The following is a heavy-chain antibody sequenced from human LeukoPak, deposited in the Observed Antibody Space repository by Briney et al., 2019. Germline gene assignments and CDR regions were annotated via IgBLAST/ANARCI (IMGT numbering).Heavy chain of an antibody. CDR3: ARRRDGYSFSFDY. CDR1: GFTFSSYG. CDR2: IWYDGSNK. D-gene: IGHD5-24*01. Sequence: PGGSLRLSCAASGFTFSSYGMHWVRQAPGKGLEWVEVIWYDGSNKYYAETVEGRFTISRDNSKNTLYLQMNSLRTEDTAVYYCARRRDGYSFSFDYWGQGTLVTVSS. J-gene: IGHJ4*02. V-gene: IGHV3-33*01.